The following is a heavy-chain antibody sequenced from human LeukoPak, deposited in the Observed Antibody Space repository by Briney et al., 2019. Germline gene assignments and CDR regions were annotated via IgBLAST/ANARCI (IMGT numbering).Heavy chain of an antibody. CDR1: GFIFSSYW. CDR3: ARVRQSGSYYGEIYFDY. V-gene: IGHV3-7*01. J-gene: IGHJ4*02. D-gene: IGHD1-26*01. Sequence: SGGSLRLSCAASGFIFSSYWMSWVRQAPGKGLEWVANIKQDGSETYYVDSVKGRFTISRDNAKNSLYLQMNSLRAEDTAVYYCARVRQSGSYYGEIYFDYWGQGTLVTVSS. CDR2: IKQDGSET.